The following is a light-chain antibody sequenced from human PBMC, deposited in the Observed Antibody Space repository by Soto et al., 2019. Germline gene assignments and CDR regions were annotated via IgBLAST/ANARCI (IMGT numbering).Light chain of an antibody. CDR2: GAS. CDR1: LSVSTN. J-gene: IGKJ1*01. Sequence: EIVMTQSPGTLSVSPGERATLSCRASLSVSTNLAWYQQKPGQAPRLLIYGASTRATDMPGRFSGRGAGAEFTLTISSLQSEDFAVYYCQQYRSWPRTFGQGTKVDIK. CDR3: QQYRSWPRT. V-gene: IGKV3-15*01.